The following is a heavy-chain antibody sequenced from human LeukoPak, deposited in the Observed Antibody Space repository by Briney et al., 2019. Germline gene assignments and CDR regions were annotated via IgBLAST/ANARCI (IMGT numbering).Heavy chain of an antibody. D-gene: IGHD3-22*01. CDR2: INPNSGGT. J-gene: IGHJ1*01. V-gene: IGHV1-2*02. CDR3: ARVDSIFYDSSGYYAAEYFQH. CDR1: GYTFTGYY. Sequence: EASVKVSCKASGYTFTGYYMYWVRQAPGQGLEWMGWINPNSGGTNYAQKFQGRVTMTRDTSISTAYMELSRLRSDDTAVYYCARVDSIFYDSSGYYAAEYFQHWGQGTLVTVSS.